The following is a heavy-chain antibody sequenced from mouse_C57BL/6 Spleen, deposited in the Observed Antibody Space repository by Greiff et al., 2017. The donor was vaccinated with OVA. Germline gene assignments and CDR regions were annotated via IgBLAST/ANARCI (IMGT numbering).Heavy chain of an antibody. J-gene: IGHJ4*01. D-gene: IGHD2-2*01. Sequence: VQLQQSGPELVKPGASVKISCKASGYTFTDYYMNWVKQSHGKSLEWIGDINPNNGGTSYNQKFKGKATLTVDKSSSTAYMELRSLTSEDSAVYYCARSLGLPYYYAMDYWGQGTSVTVSS. V-gene: IGHV1-26*01. CDR2: INPNNGGT. CDR3: ARSLGLPYYYAMDY. CDR1: GYTFTDYY.